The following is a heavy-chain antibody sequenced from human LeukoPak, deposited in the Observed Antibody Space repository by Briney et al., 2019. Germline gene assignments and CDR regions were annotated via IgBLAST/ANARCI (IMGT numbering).Heavy chain of an antibody. CDR1: GGTFSSYA. Sequence: ASVKVSCKASGGTFSSYAISWVRQAPGQGLEWMGGIIPIFGTANYAQKFQGRVTITADESTSTAYMELSSLRSEDTAVYYCAGYGSGSYPYYGMDVWGQGTTVTVSS. CDR3: AGYGSGSYPYYGMDV. D-gene: IGHD3-10*01. J-gene: IGHJ6*02. V-gene: IGHV1-69*13. CDR2: IIPIFGTA.